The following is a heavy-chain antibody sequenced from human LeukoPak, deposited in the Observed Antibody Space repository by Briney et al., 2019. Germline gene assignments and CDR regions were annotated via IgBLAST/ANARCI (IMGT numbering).Heavy chain of an antibody. D-gene: IGHD1-7*01. Sequence: ASVKVSCKASGGTFSSYAISWVRQAPGQGLEWMGGIIPIFGTANYAQKFQGRVTITTDESTSTAYMELSSLRSEDTAVYYCARDHWNYAKGAFDIWGQGTMVTVSS. CDR3: ARDHWNYAKGAFDI. CDR2: IIPIFGTA. J-gene: IGHJ3*02. CDR1: GGTFSSYA. V-gene: IGHV1-69*05.